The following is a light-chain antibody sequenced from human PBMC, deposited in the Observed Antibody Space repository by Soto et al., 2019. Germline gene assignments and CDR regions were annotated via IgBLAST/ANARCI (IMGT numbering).Light chain of an antibody. CDR1: QSVSSSY. CDR2: GAS. V-gene: IGKV3-20*01. J-gene: IGKJ1*01. CDR3: QQYGSSRT. Sequence: EIVLTQSPGTLSLSPGERATLSCRASQSVSSSYLAWYQQKPGQATSLLIYGASIRATGIPERFSGSGSGTDFTLTISRLEPEDFAVYYCQQYGSSRTLGKWTKVELK.